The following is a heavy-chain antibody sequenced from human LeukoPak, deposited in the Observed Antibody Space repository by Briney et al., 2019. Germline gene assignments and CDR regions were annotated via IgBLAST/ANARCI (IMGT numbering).Heavy chain of an antibody. J-gene: IGHJ4*02. CDR1: GGSISSGNW. Sequence: SETLSLTCAVSGGSISSGNWWSWVRQPPGKGLEWIGEIYHSGSTNYNPSLKSRVTILVDKSKNQFSLKLSSVTAADTAVYYCARSKGATFGYWGQGTLVTVSS. CDR2: IYHSGST. D-gene: IGHD1-26*01. CDR3: ARSKGATFGY. V-gene: IGHV4-4*02.